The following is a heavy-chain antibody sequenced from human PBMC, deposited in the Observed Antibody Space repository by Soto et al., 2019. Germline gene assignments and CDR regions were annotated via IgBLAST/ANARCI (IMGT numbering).Heavy chain of an antibody. J-gene: IGHJ6*03. CDR1: GYTFTSYA. D-gene: IGHD4-17*01. CDR3: ATTGGYYYYMDV. CDR2: INAGNGNT. V-gene: IGHV1-3*01. Sequence: ASVTVSCKASGYTFTSYAMHWVRQAPGQRLEWMGWINAGNGNTKYSQKFQGRVTITRDTSASTAYMELSSLRSEDTAVYYCATTGGYYYYMDVWGKGTTVTVSS.